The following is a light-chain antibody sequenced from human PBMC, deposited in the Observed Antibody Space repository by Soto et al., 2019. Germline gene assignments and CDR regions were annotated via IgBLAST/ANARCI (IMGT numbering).Light chain of an antibody. CDR1: SSDVGSHNL. V-gene: IGLV2-23*01. CDR3: CSYARTSTLL. CDR2: EGT. Sequence: QSALTQPASLSGSPGQSITISCTGTSSDVGSHNLVSWYQQHPGKAPKLMIYEGTKRPSGVSNRFSGSKSGNTASLTISGLQAEDEADYYCCSYARTSTLLFGGGTKLTVL. J-gene: IGLJ2*01.